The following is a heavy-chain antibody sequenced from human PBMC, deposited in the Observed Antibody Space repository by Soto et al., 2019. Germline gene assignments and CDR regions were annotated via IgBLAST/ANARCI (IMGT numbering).Heavy chain of an antibody. CDR3: ARARLTSPVNYYYYGMDV. D-gene: IGHD4-17*01. V-gene: IGHV1-8*01. CDR1: GYTFTSYD. J-gene: IGHJ6*02. CDR2: MNPNSGNT. Sequence: QVQLVQSGAEVKKPGASVKVSCKASGYTFTSYDINWVRQATGQGLEWMGWMNPNSGNTGYAQKFQGRVTMTRNTSISTAYRELSSMRSEDTAVYYCARARLTSPVNYYYYGMDVWGPGTTVTVSS.